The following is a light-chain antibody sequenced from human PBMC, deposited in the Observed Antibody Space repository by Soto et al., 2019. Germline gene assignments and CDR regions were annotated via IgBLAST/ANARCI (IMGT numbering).Light chain of an antibody. CDR2: AAS. V-gene: IGKV1-39*01. Sequence: DIQMTQSPSSLSASVGDRVTITCRASQTIYSNLNWYQQKPGKAPNLLVYAASSLQSGVPSRFTGSGSGTDFTLTISGLEPEDFAVYYCQQYGSSGTFGQGTKVDI. CDR3: QQYGSSGT. J-gene: IGKJ1*01. CDR1: QTIYSN.